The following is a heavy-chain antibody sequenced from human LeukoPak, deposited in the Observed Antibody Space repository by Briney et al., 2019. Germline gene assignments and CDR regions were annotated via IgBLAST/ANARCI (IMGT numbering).Heavy chain of an antibody. CDR1: GFTFSSYG. CDR3: ARFYYDSSGYYYFDY. J-gene: IGHJ4*02. V-gene: IGHV3-23*01. D-gene: IGHD3-22*01. Sequence: GGSLRLSCAASGFTFSSYGMSWVRQAPGKGLEWVSAISGSGGSTYYADSVKGRFTISRDNSKNTLYLQMNSLRAEDTAVYYCARFYYDSSGYYYFDYWGQGTLVTVSS. CDR2: ISGSGGST.